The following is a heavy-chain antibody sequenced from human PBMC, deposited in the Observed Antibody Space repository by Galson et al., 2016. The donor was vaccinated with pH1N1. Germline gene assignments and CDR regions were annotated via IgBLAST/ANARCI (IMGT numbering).Heavy chain of an antibody. CDR2: IYPGDSDT. CDR3: ALIQEKYGDCENWFDP. D-gene: IGHD4-17*01. CDR1: GYSFTSYW. J-gene: IGHJ5*02. Sequence: QSGAEVKKPGESLKISCKGSGYSFTSYWIGWVRQMPGKGLECMGIIYPGDSDTRYSPSFQGQVTISADKSISTAYLQWSSLKASDTAMYYCALIQEKYGDCENWFDPWGQGTLVTVSS. V-gene: IGHV5-51*03.